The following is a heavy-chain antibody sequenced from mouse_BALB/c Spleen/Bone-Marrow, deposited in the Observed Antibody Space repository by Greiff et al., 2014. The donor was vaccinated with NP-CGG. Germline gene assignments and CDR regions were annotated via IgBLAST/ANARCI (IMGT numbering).Heavy chain of an antibody. CDR2: ILPGSGST. Sequence: QVQLQQSGGELMKPGASVKISCKATGYTFSSYWIEWVKQRPGHGLEWTGEILPGSGSTNYNEKFKGKATFTADTSSNTAYMQLNTLTSDDSAVYYCARPLYDGYSPGGQGPTLTVPS. V-gene: IGHV1-9*01. J-gene: IGHJ2*01. D-gene: IGHD2-3*01. CDR1: GYTFSSYW. CDR3: ARPLYDGYSP.